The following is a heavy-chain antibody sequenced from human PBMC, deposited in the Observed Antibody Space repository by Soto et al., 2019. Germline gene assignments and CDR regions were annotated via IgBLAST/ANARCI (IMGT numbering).Heavy chain of an antibody. CDR2: ISYDGSNK. V-gene: IGHV3-30-3*01. Sequence: RLSCAASGFTFGSYAMHWVRQAPGKGLEWVAVISYDGSNKYYADSVKGRFTISRDNSKNTLYLQMNSLRAEDTAVYYCARDTPAMVRGVPDYWGQGTLVTVSS. CDR3: ARDTPAMVRGVPDY. CDR1: GFTFGSYA. D-gene: IGHD3-10*01. J-gene: IGHJ4*02.